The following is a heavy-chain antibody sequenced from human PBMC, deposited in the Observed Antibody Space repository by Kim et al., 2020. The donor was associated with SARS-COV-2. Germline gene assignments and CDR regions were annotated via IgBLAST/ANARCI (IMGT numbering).Heavy chain of an antibody. CDR3: ASSFGSGSYVGYYGMDV. V-gene: IGHV1-46*01. J-gene: IGHJ6*02. Sequence: ASVKVSCKASGYTFTSYYMHWVRQAPGQGLEWMGIINPSGGSTSYAQKFQGRVTMTRDTSTSTVYMELSSLRSEDTAVYYCASSFGSGSYVGYYGMDVWGQGTTVTVSS. D-gene: IGHD3-10*01. CDR2: INPSGGST. CDR1: GYTFTSYY.